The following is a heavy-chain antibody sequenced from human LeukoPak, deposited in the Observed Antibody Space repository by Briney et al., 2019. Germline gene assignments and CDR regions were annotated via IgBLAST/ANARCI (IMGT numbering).Heavy chain of an antibody. CDR2: ISAYNGNT. CDR3: ARVLGSSWYPPFDY. J-gene: IGHJ4*02. CDR1: GYTFTSYG. V-gene: IGHV1-18*04. D-gene: IGHD6-13*01. Sequence: ASVTVSCKASGYTFTSYGISWVRQAPRQGLEWMGWISAYNGNTNYAQKLQGRVIMTTDTSTSTAYMELRSLRSDDTAVYYCARVLGSSWYPPFDYWGQGTLVTVSS.